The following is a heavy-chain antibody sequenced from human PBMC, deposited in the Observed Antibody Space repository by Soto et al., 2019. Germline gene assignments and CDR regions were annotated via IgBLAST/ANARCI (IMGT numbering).Heavy chain of an antibody. CDR1: GFTFSSYA. D-gene: IGHD3-22*01. Sequence: EVQLLESGGGLVQPGGSLRLSCAASGFTFSSYALTWVRQAPGKGLEWVSVIGASGSSTFHADSVKGRFTISRDNSKNTLFLQMNSLSAEDTAVYYCAKVVDYDSTGYYSHLDHWGQGTLVTVSS. J-gene: IGHJ4*02. CDR2: IGASGSST. CDR3: AKVVDYDSTGYYSHLDH. V-gene: IGHV3-23*01.